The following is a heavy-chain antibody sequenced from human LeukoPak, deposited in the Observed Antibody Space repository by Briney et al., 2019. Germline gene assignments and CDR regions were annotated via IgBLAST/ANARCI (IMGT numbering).Heavy chain of an antibody. J-gene: IGHJ4*02. CDR3: ARDSDHVRDY. CDR2: IKQEGSEK. D-gene: IGHD3-10*01. CDR1: GFTFSNYW. V-gene: IGHV3-7*01. Sequence: GGSLRLSCAASGFTFSNYWMSWVRQAPGKGLEWVANIKQEGSEKYYVGSVRGRFTISRDNAKNSLYLQMNSLKAEDTAVYFCARDSDHVRDYWGQGTLVTVSS.